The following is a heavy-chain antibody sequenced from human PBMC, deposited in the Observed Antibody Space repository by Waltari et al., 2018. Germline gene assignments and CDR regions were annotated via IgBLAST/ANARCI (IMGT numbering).Heavy chain of an antibody. CDR1: GFTFSSYG. CDR2: IRYDGSNK. J-gene: IGHJ6*02. V-gene: IGHV3-30*02. CDR3: AKDHSSWYILHYYYGMDV. D-gene: IGHD6-13*01. Sequence: QVQLVESGGGVVQPGGSLRLSCAASGFTFSSYGSPWVRQAPGKGLEWVAFIRYDGSNKYYADSVKGRFTISRDNSKNTLYLQMNSLRAEDTAVYYCAKDHSSWYILHYYYGMDVWGQGTTVTVSS.